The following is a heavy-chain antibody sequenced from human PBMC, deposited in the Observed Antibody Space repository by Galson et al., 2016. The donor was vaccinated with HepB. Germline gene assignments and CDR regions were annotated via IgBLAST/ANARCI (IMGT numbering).Heavy chain of an antibody. Sequence: SLRLSCAASRFTFTDYYMSWIRQAPGKGLEWLSYISSTGSTIYYADSVKGRFTISRDNAKNSLYLQMNSRRADDTAMYYCARDRERSGTSYELFDYWGQGTLVTVSS. J-gene: IGHJ4*02. CDR2: ISSTGSTI. CDR1: RFTFTDYY. V-gene: IGHV3-11*01. CDR3: ARDRERSGTSYELFDY. D-gene: IGHD1-26*01.